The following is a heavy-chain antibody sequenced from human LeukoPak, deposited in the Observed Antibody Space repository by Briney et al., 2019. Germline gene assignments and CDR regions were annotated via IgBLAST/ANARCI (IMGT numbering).Heavy chain of an antibody. J-gene: IGHJ1*01. CDR2: INRDETDI. CDR3: ARGDGRGRSDGAT. CDR1: GFNFNSY. Sequence: PGESLRLSCAASGFNFNSYMGWVRQAPEDGLEWVAIINRDETDIYYVDSVKGRFTISRDNAKSSLFLEMNSLRVEDTGVYYCARGDGRGRSDGATWGSGTLVTVSS. D-gene: IGHD6-19*01. V-gene: IGHV3-7*01.